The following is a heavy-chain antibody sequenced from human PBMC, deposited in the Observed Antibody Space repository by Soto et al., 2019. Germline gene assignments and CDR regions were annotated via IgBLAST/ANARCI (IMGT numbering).Heavy chain of an antibody. V-gene: IGHV3-23*01. Sequence: PGGSLRLSCAASGFTFSSYAMSWVRQAPGKGLEWVSAISGSGGSTYYADSVKGRFTISRDNSKNTLYLQMNSLRAEDTAVYYCAKGSGSYRNQYYFDYWGQGTLVTVSS. CDR1: GFTFSSYA. D-gene: IGHD1-26*01. J-gene: IGHJ4*02. CDR3: AKGSGSYRNQYYFDY. CDR2: ISGSGGST.